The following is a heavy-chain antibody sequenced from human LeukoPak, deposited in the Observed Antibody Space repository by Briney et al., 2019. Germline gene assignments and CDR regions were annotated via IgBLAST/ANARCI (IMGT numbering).Heavy chain of an antibody. D-gene: IGHD6-19*01. CDR2: MNTLGNII. CDR3: ATDSGRESLADFDH. J-gene: IGHJ4*02. CDR1: GFTFSDYE. V-gene: IGHV3-48*03. Sequence: PGGSLRLSCVASGFTFSDYEMNWVRHAPGKGLEWLSFMNTLGNIIYYADPVKSRFIISRDNAKKSLFLQMTGPRAEDTAFYCCATDSGRESLADFDHWGQGTLVTVSS.